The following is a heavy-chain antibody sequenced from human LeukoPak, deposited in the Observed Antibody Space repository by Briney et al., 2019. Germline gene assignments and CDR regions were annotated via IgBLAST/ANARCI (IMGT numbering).Heavy chain of an antibody. Sequence: SETLSLTCTASGGSVSSGSYYWSWIRQPPGKGLEWIGYIYYSGSTNYNPSLKSRVTISVDTSKNQFSLKLSSVTAADTAVYYCARSTMVRGVRRYYFDYWGQGTLVTVSS. J-gene: IGHJ4*02. CDR2: IYYSGST. CDR3: ARSTMVRGVRRYYFDY. D-gene: IGHD3-10*01. V-gene: IGHV4-61*01. CDR1: GGSVSSGSYY.